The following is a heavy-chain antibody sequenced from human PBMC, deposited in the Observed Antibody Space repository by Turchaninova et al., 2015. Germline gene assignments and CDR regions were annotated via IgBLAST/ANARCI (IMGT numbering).Heavy chain of an antibody. D-gene: IGHD3/OR15-3a*01. V-gene: IGHV3-7*01. CDR3: ARGFWTFDL. CDR1: GFKIKNNW. Sequence: EVKLVESGGGLVQPGGSLRLSCAASGFKIKNNWRTWVRQAPGKGLEWVSNINEDGTEKFFVDSVMGRFTISRDNAKNSLYLQMNRLRVEDTSIYYCARGFWTFDLWGRGTLVTVSS. J-gene: IGHJ2*01. CDR2: INEDGTEK.